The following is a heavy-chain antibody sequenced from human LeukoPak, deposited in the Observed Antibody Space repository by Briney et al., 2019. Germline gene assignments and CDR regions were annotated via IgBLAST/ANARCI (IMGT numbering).Heavy chain of an antibody. V-gene: IGHV3-48*04. J-gene: IGHJ3*01. CDR1: GFTFSSYS. Sequence: PGGSLRLSCAASGFTFSSYSMNWVRQAPGKGLEWVSCISSSGSTIYYADSVKGRFTISRDNAKNSLYLQMNSLRAEDTAVYYCARGGRIAVPLSVWGQGTMVTVSS. CDR3: ARGGRIAVPLSV. CDR2: ISSSGSTI. D-gene: IGHD6-19*01.